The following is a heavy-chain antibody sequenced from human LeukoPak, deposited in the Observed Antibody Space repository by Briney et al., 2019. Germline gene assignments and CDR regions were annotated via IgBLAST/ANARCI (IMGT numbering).Heavy chain of an antibody. CDR1: GGSFSGYY. Sequence: PSETLSLTCAVYGGSFSGYYWSWIRQPPGKGLELIGEINHSGRTNYNPSLKSRVTISVDTSKNQFSLKLSSVTAADTAVYYCARGVYCSGGSCYIPFDYWGQGTLVTVSS. J-gene: IGHJ4*02. CDR2: INHSGRT. D-gene: IGHD2-15*01. CDR3: ARGVYCSGGSCYIPFDY. V-gene: IGHV4-34*01.